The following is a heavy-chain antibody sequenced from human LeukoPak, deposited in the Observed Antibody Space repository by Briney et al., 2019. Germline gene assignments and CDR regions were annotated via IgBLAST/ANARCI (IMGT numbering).Heavy chain of an antibody. CDR3: ARVIFGSGSYAFDI. CDR1: GGSISSGGYY. Sequence: SETLSLTCTVSGGSISSGGYYWSWIRQHPGKGLEWIGYIYYSGSTYYNPSLKSRVTISVDTSKNQFSLQLSSVTAADTAVYYCARVIFGSGSYAFDIWGQGTMVTGSS. J-gene: IGHJ3*02. D-gene: IGHD3-10*01. V-gene: IGHV4-31*03. CDR2: IYYSGST.